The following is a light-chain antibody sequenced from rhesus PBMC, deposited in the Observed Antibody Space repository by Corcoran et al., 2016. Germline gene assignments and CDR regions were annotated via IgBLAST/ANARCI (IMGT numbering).Light chain of an antibody. Sequence: ETVVTQSPATLSLSPGERATLSCRASQTAGSNLAWYQQRPGQAPRLLIYDAARRATGIPDRFSGSGSGTEVPLTISSLGPEDVGVYYCQQYNNWNSFGQGTKVEIK. V-gene: IGKV3-42*02. CDR2: DAA. CDR3: QQYNNWNS. J-gene: IGKJ2*01. CDR1: QTAGSN.